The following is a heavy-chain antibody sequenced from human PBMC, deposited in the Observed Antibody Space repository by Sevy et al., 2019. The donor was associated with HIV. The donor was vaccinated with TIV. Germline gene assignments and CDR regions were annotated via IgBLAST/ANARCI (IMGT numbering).Heavy chain of an antibody. CDR1: GFTFNDYD. V-gene: IGHV3-20*04. D-gene: IGHD2-21*02. CDR3: AREKLTGGDCYYFDY. CDR2: INWNGAGT. J-gene: IGHJ4*02. Sequence: GGSLRLSCAVSGFTFNDYDMSWVRQAPGKGLKWVSAINWNGAGTSYADSVKGRFTVSRDNAKNSLYLQMNTLRVEDTAFYYCAREKLTGGDCYYFDYWGQGILVTVSS.